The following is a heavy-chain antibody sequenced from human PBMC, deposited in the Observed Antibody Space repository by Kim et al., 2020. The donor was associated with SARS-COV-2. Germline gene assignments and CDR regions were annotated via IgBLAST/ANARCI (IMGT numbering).Heavy chain of an antibody. V-gene: IGHV3-30*18. Sequence: GGSLRLSCAASGFTFSSYGMHWVRQAPGKGLEWVAVISYDGSNKYYADSVNGRFTISRDNSKNTLYLQMNSLRAEDTAVYYCAKSQYDFWSGKPYFDYWGQGTLVTVSS. CDR3: AKSQYDFWSGKPYFDY. CDR2: ISYDGSNK. CDR1: GFTFSSYG. J-gene: IGHJ4*02. D-gene: IGHD3-3*01.